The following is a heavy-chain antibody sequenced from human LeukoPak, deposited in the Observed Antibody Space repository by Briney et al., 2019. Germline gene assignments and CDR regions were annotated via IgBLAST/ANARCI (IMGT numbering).Heavy chain of an antibody. CDR2: INPSGGST. V-gene: IGHV1-46*01. Sequence: GASVKDFSRVSGYTLSSYYRHGVRQAPGQGLEWMGIINPSGGSTSSAQKFQGRVTMTRDTSTSTVYMELSSLRSEDTAVYYCAREWVSGYYNGMDCWRQGTTVTVSS. CDR3: AREWVSGYYNGMDC. CDR1: GYTLSSYY. J-gene: IGHJ6*02. D-gene: IGHD2-8*01.